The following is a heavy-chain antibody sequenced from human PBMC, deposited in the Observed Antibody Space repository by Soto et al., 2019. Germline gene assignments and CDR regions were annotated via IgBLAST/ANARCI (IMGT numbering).Heavy chain of an antibody. J-gene: IGHJ4*02. CDR3: TRAKDIVVVPAASDY. D-gene: IGHD2-2*01. V-gene: IGHV3-49*03. CDR2: IRSKAYGGTT. CDR1: GFTFGDYA. Sequence: GGSLRLSCTASGFTFGDYAMSWFRQAPGKGLEWVGFIRSKAYGGTTEYAASVKGRFTISRDDSKSIAYLQMNSLKTEDTAVYYCTRAKDIVVVPAASDYWGQGTLVTVS.